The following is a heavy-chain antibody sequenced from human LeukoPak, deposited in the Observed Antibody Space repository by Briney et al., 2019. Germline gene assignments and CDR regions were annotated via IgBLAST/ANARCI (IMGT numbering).Heavy chain of an antibody. J-gene: IGHJ6*03. D-gene: IGHD3-10*01. Sequence: GGSLRLSCAASGFTFSSYEMNWVRQARGKGLEWVSYISSSGSTIYYADSVKGRFTISRDNAKNSLYLQMNSLRAEDTAVYYCARAGADYYGSGRNYYYMDVWGKGTTVTISS. CDR2: ISSSGSTI. V-gene: IGHV3-48*03. CDR1: GFTFSSYE. CDR3: ARAGADYYGSGRNYYYMDV.